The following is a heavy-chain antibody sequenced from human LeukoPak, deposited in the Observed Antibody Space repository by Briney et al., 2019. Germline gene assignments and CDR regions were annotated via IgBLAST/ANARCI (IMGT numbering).Heavy chain of an antibody. CDR2: ISAYNGNT. V-gene: IGHV1-18*01. CDR3: ARGATENWFDP. D-gene: IGHD5-12*01. CDR1: GYKFTSYG. Sequence: AASVKVPCKASGYKFTSYGISWVRQAPGQGLDWMGWISAYNGNTNYAHNLQGRVTMTTDTSTSTAYMELRSLRSDDTAVYYCARGATENWFDPWGQGTLVTVSS. J-gene: IGHJ5*02.